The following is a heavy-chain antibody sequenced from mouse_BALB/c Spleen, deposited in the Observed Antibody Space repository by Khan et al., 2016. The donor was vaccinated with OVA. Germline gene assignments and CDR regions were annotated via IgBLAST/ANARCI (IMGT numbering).Heavy chain of an antibody. CDR3: TRAAYGSIGY. V-gene: IGHV1-4*01. Sequence: QVQLQQSGAELARPGASVKMSCKASGYIFTSYMMHGVKQRLGQGLEWMGGINPSSGYNKYNQKFKDKATLTADKSSSTSYMQLSSLTSEDSAADYYTRAAYGSIGYWGQGTLVTVSA. CDR2: INPSSGYN. CDR1: GYIFTSYM. D-gene: IGHD1-1*01. J-gene: IGHJ3*01.